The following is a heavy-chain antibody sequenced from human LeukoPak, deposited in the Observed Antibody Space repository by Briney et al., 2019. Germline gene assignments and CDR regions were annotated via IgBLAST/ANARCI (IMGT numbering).Heavy chain of an antibody. Sequence: GASVTVSCTASGYTFTAYYVHWVRQAPGQGLEWMGWIIPNSGGTNYAQKFQGRVTVTRDTSISTAYMELNGLRSDDTAVYYCVSGSYKFWGQGTLVTVSS. CDR3: VSGSYKF. V-gene: IGHV1-2*02. J-gene: IGHJ4*02. CDR2: IIPNSGGT. CDR1: GYTFTAYY. D-gene: IGHD3-10*01.